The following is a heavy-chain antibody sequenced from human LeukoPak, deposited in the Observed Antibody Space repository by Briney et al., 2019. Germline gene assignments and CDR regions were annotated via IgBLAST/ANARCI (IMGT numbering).Heavy chain of an antibody. Sequence: PGGSLRLSCAASGFSFYNYALTWVRQAPGKGLEWVSVIGGSGGGTYYADSVKGRFTIFKDSSKNTLYLQMNNLRAEDTAVYYCAKGADGSAYYFFDYWGQGALVTVSS. CDR3: AKGADGSAYYFFDY. CDR2: IGGSGGGT. CDR1: GFSFYNYA. V-gene: IGHV3-23*01. J-gene: IGHJ4*02. D-gene: IGHD3-22*01.